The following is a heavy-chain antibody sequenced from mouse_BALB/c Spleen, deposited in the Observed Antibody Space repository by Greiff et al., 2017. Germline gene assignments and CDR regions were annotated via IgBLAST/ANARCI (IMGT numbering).Heavy chain of an antibody. J-gene: IGHJ4*01. CDR2: ISSGGSYT. V-gene: IGHV5-6*01. CDR3: ARHYRYENYYAMDY. CDR1: GFTFSSYG. D-gene: IGHD2-14*01. Sequence: EVQLVESGGDLVKPGGSLKLSCAASGFTFSSYGMSWVRQTPDKRLEWVATISSGGSYTYYPDSVKGRFTISRDNAKNTLYLQMSSLKSEDTAMYYCARHYRYENYYAMDYWGQGTSVTVSS.